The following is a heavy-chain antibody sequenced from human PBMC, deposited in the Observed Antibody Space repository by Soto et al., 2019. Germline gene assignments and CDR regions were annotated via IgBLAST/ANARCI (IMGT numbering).Heavy chain of an antibody. CDR1: GDSVSSNSAA. J-gene: IGHJ5*02. D-gene: IGHD3-10*01. V-gene: IGHV6-1*01. Sequence: SPTLSLTFAISGDSVSSNSAAWNWIRQSPSRGLEWLGRTYYRSKWYNDYAVSVKSRITINPDTSKNQFSLQLNSVTPEDTAVYGGAASTPRRVSVSQFYPCGQGTLGTVS. CDR3: AASTPRRVSVSQFYP. CDR2: TYYRSKWYN.